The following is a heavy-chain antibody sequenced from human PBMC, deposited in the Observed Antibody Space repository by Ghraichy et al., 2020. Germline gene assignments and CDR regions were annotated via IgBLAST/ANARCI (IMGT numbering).Heavy chain of an antibody. D-gene: IGHD3-9*01. Sequence: GGSLRLSCAASGFTFSSYGMHWVRQAPGKGLEWVAVIWYDGSNKYYADSVKGRFTISRDNSKNTLYLQMNSLRAEDTAVYYCCALGSVSYYDILTGYYSRDYYYYMDVWGKGTTVTVSS. V-gene: IGHV3-33*01. CDR3: CALGSVSYYDILTGYYSRDYYYYMDV. J-gene: IGHJ6*03. CDR2: IWYDGSNK. CDR1: GFTFSSYG.